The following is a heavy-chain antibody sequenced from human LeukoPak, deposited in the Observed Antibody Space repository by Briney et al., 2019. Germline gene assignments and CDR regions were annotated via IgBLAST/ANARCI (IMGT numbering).Heavy chain of an antibody. CDR1: GYSFTSYW. V-gene: IGHV5-51*01. Sequence: GESLKISCKGSGYSFTSYWIGWVRQMPGKGLGWMGIIYPGDSDTRYSPSFQGQVTISADKSISTAYLQWSSLKASDTAMYYCARHFKGGYSGYDGFIDYWGQGTLVTVSS. D-gene: IGHD5-12*01. J-gene: IGHJ4*02. CDR3: ARHFKGGYSGYDGFIDY. CDR2: IYPGDSDT.